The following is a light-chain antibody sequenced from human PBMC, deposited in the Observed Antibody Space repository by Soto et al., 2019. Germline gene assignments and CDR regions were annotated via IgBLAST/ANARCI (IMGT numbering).Light chain of an antibody. Sequence: DIQMTQSPSSLSASVGDRVTITSRTSQTINNYLTWYQQKPGKAPRLLIYAASTLQSGVPSRFTGSGSGTDFTLTISSLQPEDFATYYCQQSYPTPRTFGQGTKVEIK. J-gene: IGKJ1*01. CDR1: QTINNY. V-gene: IGKV1-39*01. CDR2: AAS. CDR3: QQSYPTPRT.